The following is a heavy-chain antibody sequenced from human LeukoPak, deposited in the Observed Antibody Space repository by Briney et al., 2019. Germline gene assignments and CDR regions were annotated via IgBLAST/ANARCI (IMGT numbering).Heavy chain of an antibody. J-gene: IGHJ3*02. CDR2: IYYSGST. CDR1: GGSISSHY. D-gene: IGHD2-8*01. Sequence: SETLSLTCTVSGGSISSHYWSWIRQPPGKGLEWIGYIYYSGSTNYNPSLKSRVTISVDTSKNQFSLKPSSVTAADTAVYYCARRVFDAFDIWGQGTMVTVSS. CDR3: ARRVFDAFDI. V-gene: IGHV4-59*11.